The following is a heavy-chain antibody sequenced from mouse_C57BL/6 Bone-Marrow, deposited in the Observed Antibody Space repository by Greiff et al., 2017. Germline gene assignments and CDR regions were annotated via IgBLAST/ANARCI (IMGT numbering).Heavy chain of an antibody. V-gene: IGHV7-3*01. Sequence: EVQGVESGGGLVQPGGSLSLSCAASGFTFTDYYMSWVRQPPGKALEWLGFIRHSANGYTTEYSSSVKGRFTISRDNSQSILYLHMNALRAEDRATYDGARNGRFRRCYYFDDWGQGTTLTVSS. CDR1: GFTFTDYY. CDR2: IRHSANGYTT. J-gene: IGHJ2*01. CDR3: ARNGRFRRCYYFDD. D-gene: IGHD1-1*01.